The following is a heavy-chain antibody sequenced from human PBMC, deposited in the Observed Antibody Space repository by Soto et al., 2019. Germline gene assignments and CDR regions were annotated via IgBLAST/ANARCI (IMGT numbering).Heavy chain of an antibody. CDR2: IWYDGSNK. D-gene: IGHD6-13*01. CDR1: GFTFSSYG. CDR3: ARSIAAAGYYYYGMDV. Sequence: QVQLVESGGGVVQPGRSLRLSCAASGFTFSSYGMHWVRQAPGKGLEWVAVIWYDGSNKYYADSVKGRFTISRDNSKNRLYLQMNSLRAEDTAVYYCARSIAAAGYYYYGMDVWGQGTTVTVSS. V-gene: IGHV3-33*01. J-gene: IGHJ6*02.